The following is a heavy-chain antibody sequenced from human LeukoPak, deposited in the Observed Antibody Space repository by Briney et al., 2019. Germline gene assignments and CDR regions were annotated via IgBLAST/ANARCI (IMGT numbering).Heavy chain of an antibody. CDR2: IYYSGST. V-gene: IGHV4-59*01. CDR1: GGSISSYY. Sequence: SETLSLTCTVSGGSISSYYWSWIRQPPGKGLEWIGYIYYSGSTNYNPSLKSRVTIPVDTSKNQFSLKLSSVTAADTAVYYCARVPPTDYYYGMDVWGQGTTVTVSS. CDR3: ARVPPTDYYYGMDV. J-gene: IGHJ6*02.